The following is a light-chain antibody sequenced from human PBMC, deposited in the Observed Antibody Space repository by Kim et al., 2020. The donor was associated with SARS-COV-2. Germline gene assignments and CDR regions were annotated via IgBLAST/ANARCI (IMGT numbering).Light chain of an antibody. V-gene: IGKV3-11*01. CDR3: HHRSNWPLT. CDR1: QGVSIY. CDR2: DAS. J-gene: IGKJ4*01. Sequence: SSPGERATLSCRASQGVSIYLAWYQQKPGQAPRLLIYDASNRATGIPPRFSGSGSGTDFTLTISSLEPEDFAVYYCHHRSNWPLTFGGGTKVDIK.